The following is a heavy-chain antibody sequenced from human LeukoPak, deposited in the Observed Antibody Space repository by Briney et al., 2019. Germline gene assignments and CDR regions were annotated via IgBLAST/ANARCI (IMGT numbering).Heavy chain of an antibody. V-gene: IGHV3-23*01. J-gene: IGHJ1*01. CDR3: AKREWLAYFQH. Sequence: GGSLRLSCAASGFTFSSYAMSCVRQAPGKGLEWVSAISGNGGSTYYADSVKGWFTISRDNSKNTLYLQMNSLRAEDTAVYYCAKREWLAYFQHWGQGTLVTVSS. CDR1: GFTFSSYA. CDR2: ISGNGGST. D-gene: IGHD6-19*01.